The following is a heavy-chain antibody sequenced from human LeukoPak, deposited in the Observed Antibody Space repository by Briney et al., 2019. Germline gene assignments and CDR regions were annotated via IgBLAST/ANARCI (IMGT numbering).Heavy chain of an antibody. V-gene: IGHV4-39*07. J-gene: IGHJ4*02. Sequence: KPSETLSLTCTVSGGSISSSSYYWGWIRQPPGKGLEWIGSIYYSGSTNYNPSLKSRVTISVDTSKNQFSLKLSSVTAADTAVYYCAGSPANYGSGMNFDYWGQGTLVTVSS. CDR1: GGSISSSSYY. D-gene: IGHD3-10*01. CDR3: AGSPANYGSGMNFDY. CDR2: IYYSGST.